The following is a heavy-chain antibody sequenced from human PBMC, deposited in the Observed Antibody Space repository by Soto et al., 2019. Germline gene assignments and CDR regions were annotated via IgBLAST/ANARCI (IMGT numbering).Heavy chain of an antibody. J-gene: IGHJ5*02. Sequence: QVQLVQSGAEVKKPGASVKVSCKASGYTFTSYDINWVRQATGQGLEWMGWMNPNSGNTGYTQKFQGRVTMTRNTSISTAYMELSSLRSEDTAVYYCARVHTAMVTWWFDPWGQGTLVTVSS. CDR2: MNPNSGNT. V-gene: IGHV1-8*01. CDR3: ARVHTAMVTWWFDP. CDR1: GYTFTSYD. D-gene: IGHD5-18*01.